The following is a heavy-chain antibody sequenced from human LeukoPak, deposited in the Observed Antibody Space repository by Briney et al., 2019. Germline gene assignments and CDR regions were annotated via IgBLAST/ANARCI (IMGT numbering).Heavy chain of an antibody. CDR3: AKGRQIRGSPYWYFDL. V-gene: IGHV3-53*01. Sequence: GGSLRLSCAASGFIVSGTYMTWVRQAPGKGPECVSIIYSGGDTYYTDSVKGRFSVSRDNSKNTLYLQMNSLRVDDTAVYYCAKGRQIRGSPYWYFDLWGRGTLVTVSS. CDR2: IYSGGDT. D-gene: IGHD1-1*01. CDR1: GFIVSGTY. J-gene: IGHJ2*01.